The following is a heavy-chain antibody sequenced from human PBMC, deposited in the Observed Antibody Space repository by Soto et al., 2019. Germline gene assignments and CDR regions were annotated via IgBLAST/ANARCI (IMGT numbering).Heavy chain of an antibody. D-gene: IGHD5-18*01. CDR2: IYHSGTT. J-gene: IGHJ5*02. CDR3: ARGGYRTLAWFDP. Sequence: PSETLSLTCTVSGGSISNCYWSWIRQSPGKGREWIANIYHSGTTNYNLSLKGRVSISIDSSKNQVSLRLKSVTAADTAVYYCARGGYRTLAWFDPWGQGTLVTVSS. CDR1: GGSISNCY. V-gene: IGHV4-59*01.